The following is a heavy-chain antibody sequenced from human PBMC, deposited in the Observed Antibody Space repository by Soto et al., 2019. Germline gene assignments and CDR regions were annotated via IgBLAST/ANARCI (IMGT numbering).Heavy chain of an antibody. CDR2: INTKTGGT. J-gene: IGHJ5*02. Sequence: QVHLVQSGAEVKQPGASVKVSCKASGYSFTDYYMHWVRQAPGQGLEWMGWINTKTGGTNYAQRVQGRVTMTGDTSINTAYMELSRLRSDDTAFYYCARVGPTGWFDHWGQGPVVTVSA. CDR3: ARVGPTGWFDH. V-gene: IGHV1-2*02. CDR1: GYSFTDYY.